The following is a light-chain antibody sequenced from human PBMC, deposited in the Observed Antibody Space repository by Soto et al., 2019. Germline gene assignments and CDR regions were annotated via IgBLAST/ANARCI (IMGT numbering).Light chain of an antibody. V-gene: IGLV1-40*01. Sequence: QSVLTQPPSVSGAPGQRVTISCTGSSSNIGAGYDVHWYQQLPGKAPKLLIYSNSNRPSGVPDRFSGSKSGTSASLAITGRQAEDEADYYCQSYYSSLSGVLFGGGTKLTVL. CDR3: QSYYSSLSGVL. CDR1: SSNIGAGYD. J-gene: IGLJ2*01. CDR2: SNS.